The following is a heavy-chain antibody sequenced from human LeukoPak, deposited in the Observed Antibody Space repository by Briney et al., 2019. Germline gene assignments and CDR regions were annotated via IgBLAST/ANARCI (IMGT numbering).Heavy chain of an antibody. J-gene: IGHJ5*02. D-gene: IGHD3-3*01. CDR2: INTDGSST. V-gene: IGHV3-74*01. CDR1: GFTFSSYW. CDR3: ARVRKDSTVPYYDFWSGNSRFDP. Sequence: GGSLRLSCAASGFTFSSYWMHWVRQAPGKGLVWVSRINTDGSSTSYADSVKGRFTISRDNAKNTLYLQMNSPRAEDTAVYYCARVRKDSTVPYYDFWSGNSRFDPWGQGTLVTVSS.